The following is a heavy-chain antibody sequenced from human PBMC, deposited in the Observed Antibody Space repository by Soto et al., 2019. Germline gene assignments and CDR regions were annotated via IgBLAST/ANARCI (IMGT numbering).Heavy chain of an antibody. D-gene: IGHD2-2*01. CDR3: ARARGYCSSTSCSYYYYYGMDV. CDR1: GYTFTSYY. J-gene: IGHJ6*02. V-gene: IGHV1-46*01. Sequence: ASVKVSCKASGYTFTSYYMHWVRQAPGQGLEWMGIINPSGGSTSYAQKFQGRVTMTRDTSTSTVYMELSSLRSEDTAVYYCARARGYCSSTSCSYYYYYGMDVLGPGTTVTVSS. CDR2: INPSGGST.